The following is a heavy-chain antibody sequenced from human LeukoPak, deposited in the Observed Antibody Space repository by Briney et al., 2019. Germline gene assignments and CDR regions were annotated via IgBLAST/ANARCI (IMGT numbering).Heavy chain of an antibody. V-gene: IGHV1-2*02. CDR1: GYTFTGYY. CDR2: INPNSGGT. D-gene: IGHD6-13*01. CDR3: ARGFKRQQLVLGY. J-gene: IGHJ4*02. Sequence: ASVKVSCKASGYTFTGYYMHWVRQAPGQGFEWMGWINPNSGGTNYAQKFQGRVTMTRDTSISTAYMELSRLRSDDTAVYYCARGFKRQQLVLGYWGQGTLVTVSS.